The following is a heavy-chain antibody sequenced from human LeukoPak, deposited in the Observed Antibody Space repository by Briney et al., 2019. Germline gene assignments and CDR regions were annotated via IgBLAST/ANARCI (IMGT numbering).Heavy chain of an antibody. V-gene: IGHV4-59*01. J-gene: IGHJ4*02. CDR3: ARESWHYYDRSGSYYFEY. Sequence: PSETLSLTCTVSGVPISSYYWSWIRQPPGKGLEWIGYIYYSGSTNYNPSLKSRVTISVDTSKNQFSLKLSSVTAADTAVYYCARESWHYYDRSGSYYFEYWGQGTLVTVSS. CDR1: GVPISSYY. D-gene: IGHD3-22*01. CDR2: IYYSGST.